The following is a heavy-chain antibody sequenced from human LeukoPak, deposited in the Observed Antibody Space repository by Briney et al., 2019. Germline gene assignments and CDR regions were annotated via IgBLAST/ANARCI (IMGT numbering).Heavy chain of an antibody. CDR1: GFTFSSYA. Sequence: GGSLRLSCAASGFTFSSYAMSWVRQAPGKGLEWVSTISAGGGSTYYADSMKGRFTISRGNSENTLYLQMSSLRAEDTAIYYCARVGRAMAAAGFGAFDIWGQGTMVTVSS. CDR3: ARVGRAMAAAGFGAFDI. J-gene: IGHJ3*02. D-gene: IGHD6-13*01. CDR2: ISAGGGST. V-gene: IGHV3-23*01.